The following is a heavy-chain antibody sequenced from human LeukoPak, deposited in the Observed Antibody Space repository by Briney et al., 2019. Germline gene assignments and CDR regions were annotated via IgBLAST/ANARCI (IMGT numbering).Heavy chain of an antibody. D-gene: IGHD3-22*01. Sequence: SVKVSCKASGGTFSSYAISWVRQAPGQGLEWMGGIIPIFGTANYAQKVQGRVTITADESTSTTYMELSSLRSEDTAVYYCARAFLYDSSGYTPGFDYWGQGTLVTVSS. CDR1: GGTFSSYA. CDR3: ARAFLYDSSGYTPGFDY. CDR2: IIPIFGTA. V-gene: IGHV1-69*01. J-gene: IGHJ4*02.